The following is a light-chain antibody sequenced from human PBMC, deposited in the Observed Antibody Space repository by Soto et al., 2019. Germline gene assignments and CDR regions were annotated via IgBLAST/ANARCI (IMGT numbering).Light chain of an antibody. CDR2: GAT. Sequence: EIVLTQSPGTLSLSPGERATISCRASQSVSSNYLACYQQKPGPAPRLLIYGATNRATGIPDRFSGSVSGSDCTLTIRRMEPEHFALYYCHPYGRSPMFTFGRGTKVDI. CDR3: HPYGRSPMFT. V-gene: IGKV3-20*01. J-gene: IGKJ3*01. CDR1: QSVSSNY.